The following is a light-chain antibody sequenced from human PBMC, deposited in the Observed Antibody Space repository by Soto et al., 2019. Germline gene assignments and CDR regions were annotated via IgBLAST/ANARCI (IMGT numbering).Light chain of an antibody. Sequence: QSVLTQPPSVSAAPGQRVTISCSGSTSNIGNNYVSWYQPLPGKAPKLLIYDNDKRPSGIPDPFFGSKAGTSATLGITGLQTGDEADYYCGTWDSSLRAVVFGGGTKLTVL. V-gene: IGLV1-51*01. J-gene: IGLJ3*02. CDR2: DND. CDR1: TSNIGNNY. CDR3: GTWDSSLRAVV.